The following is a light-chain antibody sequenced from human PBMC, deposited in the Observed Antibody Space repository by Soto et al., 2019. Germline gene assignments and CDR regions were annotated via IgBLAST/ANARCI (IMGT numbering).Light chain of an antibody. CDR3: QQYGSSPVS. J-gene: IGKJ2*03. Sequence: EIVLTQSPGTLSLSPVERATLSCRASQSVSISNLAWYQHKPGQAPRLVMYGASSRATGIPDRFSGSGSGRDFTLTISRLEPEDFAIYYSQQYGSSPVSFGQGTKLEIK. CDR1: QSVSISN. V-gene: IGKV3-20*01. CDR2: GAS.